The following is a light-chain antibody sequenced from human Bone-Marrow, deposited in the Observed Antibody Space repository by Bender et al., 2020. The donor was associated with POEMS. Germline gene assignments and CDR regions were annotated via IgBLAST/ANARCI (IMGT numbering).Light chain of an antibody. Sequence: QSALTQPRSVSGSPGQSITISCTGISSEIGDHKFVSWYQNHPGKAPKLIIYEVTKRPSGVSNRFAGSKSGNTASLTISGLQAEDEGDYYCSSYTSSTTVLFGGGTKLTVL. J-gene: IGLJ2*01. CDR3: SSYTSSTTVL. V-gene: IGLV2-14*01. CDR2: EVT. CDR1: SSEIGDHKF.